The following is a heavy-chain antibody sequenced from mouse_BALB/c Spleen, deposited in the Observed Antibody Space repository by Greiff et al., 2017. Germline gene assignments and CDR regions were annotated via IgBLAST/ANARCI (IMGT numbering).Heavy chain of an antibody. D-gene: IGHD1-2*01. J-gene: IGHJ2*01. CDR1: GFTFSSYA. V-gene: IGHV5-6-5*01. CDR2: ISSGGST. CDR3: AREDGYGDY. Sequence: EVNVVESGGGLVKPGGSLKLSCAASGFTFSSYAMSWVRQTPEKRLEWVASISSGGSTYYPDSVKGRFTISRDNARNILYLQMSSLRSEDTAMYYCAREDGYGDYWGQGTTLTVSS.